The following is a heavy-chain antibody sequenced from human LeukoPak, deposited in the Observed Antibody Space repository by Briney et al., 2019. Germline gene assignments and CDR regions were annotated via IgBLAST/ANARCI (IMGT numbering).Heavy chain of an antibody. D-gene: IGHD5-12*01. V-gene: IGHV3-73*01. Sequence: GGSLRLSCAASGFSFSTSGMHWVRQASGKGLEWVGHIRSKARSYATTYAESVKGRFTISRDDSKNTAYLQMNSLKTEDTAVYYCTSQVDEGYWGQGTLVTVSS. CDR3: TSQVDEGY. CDR1: GFSFSTSG. J-gene: IGHJ4*02. CDR2: IRSKARSYAT.